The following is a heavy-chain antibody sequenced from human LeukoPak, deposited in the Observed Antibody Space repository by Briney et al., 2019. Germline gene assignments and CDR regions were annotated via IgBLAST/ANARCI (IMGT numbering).Heavy chain of an antibody. CDR2: FDPEDGET. Sequence: ASVTVSCTVSGYTLTELSMHWVRQAPGKGLEWMGGFDPEDGETIYAQKFQGRVTMTEDTSTDTAYMELSSLRSEDTAVYYCATRPIAAAGTYFDYWGQGTLVTVSS. V-gene: IGHV1-24*01. J-gene: IGHJ4*02. CDR1: GYTLTELS. CDR3: ATRPIAAAGTYFDY. D-gene: IGHD6-13*01.